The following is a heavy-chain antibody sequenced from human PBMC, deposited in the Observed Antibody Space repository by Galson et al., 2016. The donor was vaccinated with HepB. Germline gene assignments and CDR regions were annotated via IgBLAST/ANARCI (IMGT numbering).Heavy chain of an antibody. CDR1: GFTFSNFA. Sequence: SLRLSCAASGFTFSNFAMSWVRQAPGKGLEWVSTISGSGGSTFYEDSVRGRFTISRDKSQNTLFLQANSLRAEDTAVYYCARCTTPSCVTAGAYAYWGQGTLVTVSA. CDR2: ISGSGGST. CDR3: ARCTTPSCVTAGAYAY. J-gene: IGHJ4*02. D-gene: IGHD3-16*01. V-gene: IGHV3-23*01.